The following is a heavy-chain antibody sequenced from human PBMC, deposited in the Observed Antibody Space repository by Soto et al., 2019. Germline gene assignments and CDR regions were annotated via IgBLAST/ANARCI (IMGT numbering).Heavy chain of an antibody. V-gene: IGHV3-7*03. Sequence: GGSLRLSCAASGFTFSSHWMNWVRQAPGKGLEWVANIKQGGSEKYYVDSVKGRFTISRDNAKNSLFLEMNSLRAEDMAVYYFARDHAYSSMSHYSFCSTDDGGQRTTV. CDR3: ARDHAYSSMSHYSFCSTDD. D-gene: IGHD6-13*01. CDR1: GFTFSSHW. J-gene: IGHJ6*02. CDR2: IKQGGSEK.